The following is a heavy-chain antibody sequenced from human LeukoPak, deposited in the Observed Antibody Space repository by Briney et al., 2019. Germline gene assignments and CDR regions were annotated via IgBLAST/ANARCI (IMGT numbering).Heavy chain of an antibody. CDR3: ARVRRGLWFGELSVWFDP. D-gene: IGHD3-10*01. CDR1: GYTFTSYD. Sequence: GASVKVSCKASGYTFTSYDINWVRQATGQGLEWMGWMNPNSGNTGYAQKFQGRVTMTRNTSISTAYMELSSLRSGDTAVYYCARVRRGLWFGELSVWFDPWGQGTLVTVSS. V-gene: IGHV1-8*01. J-gene: IGHJ5*02. CDR2: MNPNSGNT.